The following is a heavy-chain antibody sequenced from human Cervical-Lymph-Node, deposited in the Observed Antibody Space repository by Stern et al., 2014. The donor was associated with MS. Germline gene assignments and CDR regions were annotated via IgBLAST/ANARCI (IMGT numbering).Heavy chain of an antibody. Sequence: VQLVESGAEVKKPGESLKISCKGSGYTFTNNWIAWVRQMPGKGLEWMGIIYPDDSDIRYSPSLQGQVTISADKSISTAYLPCSSLRPAESAVYYCARPPPRRKWDDPNYGMDVWGQGTTVTVSS. CDR2: IYPDDSDI. CDR3: ARPPPRRKWDDPNYGMDV. D-gene: IGHD1-1*01. CDR1: GYTFTNNW. V-gene: IGHV5-51*03. J-gene: IGHJ6*02.